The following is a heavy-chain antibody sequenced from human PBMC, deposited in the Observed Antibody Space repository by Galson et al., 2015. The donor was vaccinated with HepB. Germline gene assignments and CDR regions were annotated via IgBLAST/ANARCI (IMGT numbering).Heavy chain of an antibody. J-gene: IGHJ4*02. V-gene: IGHV3-7*03. Sequence: SLRLSCAASGFTFNSYWMSWVRQAPGKGLEWVANIKQDGSEKYYVDSVKGRFTISRDNAKNSLYLQMNSLRAEDTAVYYCASLELGIGYHFDYWGQGTLVTVSS. CDR2: IKQDGSEK. CDR3: ASLELGIGYHFDY. CDR1: GFTFNSYW. D-gene: IGHD7-27*01.